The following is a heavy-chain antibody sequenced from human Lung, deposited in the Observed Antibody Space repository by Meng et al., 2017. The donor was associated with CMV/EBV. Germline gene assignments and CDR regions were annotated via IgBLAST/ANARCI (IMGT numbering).Heavy chain of an antibody. Sequence: GESLKISCAASGFTFSSYEMNWVRQAPGKGLEWVSYISSSGSTIYYADSVKGRFTISRDNAKNSLYLQMSSLRAEDTAVYYCASLKDIVVVPAAKGSKYYYYGMDVWGQGTTVTVSS. CDR3: ASLKDIVVVPAAKGSKYYYYGMDV. CDR2: ISSSGSTI. V-gene: IGHV3-48*03. J-gene: IGHJ6*02. CDR1: GFTFSSYE. D-gene: IGHD2-2*01.